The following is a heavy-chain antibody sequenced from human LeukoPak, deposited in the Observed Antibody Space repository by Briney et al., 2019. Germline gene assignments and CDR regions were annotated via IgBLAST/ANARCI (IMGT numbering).Heavy chain of an antibody. V-gene: IGHV3-30*18. Sequence: PGGSLRLSCGASGFTFSSYGMHWVRQAPGKGLEWVAVISYDGNNKYYADSVKGRFTISRDNSKNTLYLQMNSLRAEDTAVYYCAKDVAGDPTIDYWGQGTLVTVSS. CDR3: AKDVAGDPTIDY. CDR2: ISYDGNNK. CDR1: GFTFSSYG. D-gene: IGHD2-21*02. J-gene: IGHJ4*02.